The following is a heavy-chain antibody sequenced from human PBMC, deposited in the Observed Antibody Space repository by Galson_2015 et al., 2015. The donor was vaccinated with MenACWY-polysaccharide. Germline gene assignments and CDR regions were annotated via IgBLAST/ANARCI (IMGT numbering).Heavy chain of an antibody. CDR1: RFNFNTNW. CDR2: INSDGSQT. J-gene: IGHJ5*02. Sequence: SLRLSCAASRFNFNTNWMTWVRQAPGKGLEWVALINSDGSQTEYVDSVKGRFAISRDNSKNSLFLQMNSLRAEDTAVYYCARDPNWGNSFGPWGQGTLVTVSS. V-gene: IGHV3-7*01. D-gene: IGHD7-27*01. CDR3: ARDPNWGNSFGP.